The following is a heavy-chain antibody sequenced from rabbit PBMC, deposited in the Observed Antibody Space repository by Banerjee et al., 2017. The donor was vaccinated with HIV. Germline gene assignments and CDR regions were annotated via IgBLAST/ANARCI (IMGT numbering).Heavy chain of an antibody. D-gene: IGHD4-1*01. V-gene: IGHV1S45*01. Sequence: QEQLEESGGDLVKPEGSLTLTCTASGFTISSSYWICWVRQAPGKGLEWIGCIYTGSGITYYASWVISRFTISKTSSTTVTLQIARLTAADTAAYLCARTGGWAFKLWGPGTLVTIS. J-gene: IGHJ4*01. CDR2: IYTGSGIT. CDR3: ARTGGWAFKL. CDR1: GFTISSSYW.